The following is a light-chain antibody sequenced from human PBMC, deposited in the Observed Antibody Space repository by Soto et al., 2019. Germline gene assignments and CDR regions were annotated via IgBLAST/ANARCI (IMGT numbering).Light chain of an antibody. J-gene: IGKJ1*01. CDR3: QQYGSSGT. CDR2: EAS. V-gene: IGKV3-11*01. CDR1: QSVNYY. Sequence: EIVLTQSPATLSLSPGERATLSCRASQSVNYYLAWYQQKPGQAPRLLIYEASNRATGIPARFSASGSGTDFTLTISRLEPEDFAVYYCQQYGSSGTFGQGTKVDIK.